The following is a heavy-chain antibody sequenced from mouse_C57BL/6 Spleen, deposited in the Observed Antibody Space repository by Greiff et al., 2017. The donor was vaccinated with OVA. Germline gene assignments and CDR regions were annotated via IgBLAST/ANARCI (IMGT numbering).Heavy chain of an antibody. J-gene: IGHJ4*01. Sequence: EVQLVESGGGLVKPGGSLKLSCAASGFTFSDYGMHWVRQAPEKGLEWVAYISSGSSTIYYADTVKGRFTISRDNAKNTLFLQMTSLRSEDTAMYYCAKEYYDPYYAMDYWGQGTSVTVSS. CDR3: AKEYYDPYYAMDY. D-gene: IGHD2-4*01. CDR2: ISSGSSTI. V-gene: IGHV5-17*01. CDR1: GFTFSDYG.